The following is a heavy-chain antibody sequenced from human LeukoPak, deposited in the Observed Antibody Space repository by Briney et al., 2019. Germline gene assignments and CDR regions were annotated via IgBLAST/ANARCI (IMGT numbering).Heavy chain of an antibody. J-gene: IGHJ6*03. V-gene: IGHV4-34*01. Sequence: SETLSLTWAVYVGSFSGYYWSWIRQPPGKGLEWIGEINHSGSTNYNPSLKSRVTISVDTSKNQFSLKLSSVTAADTAVYYCAGSYYYYYYYMDVWGKGTTVTVSS. D-gene: IGHD6-25*01. CDR1: VGSFSGYY. CDR2: INHSGST. CDR3: AGSYYYYYYYMDV.